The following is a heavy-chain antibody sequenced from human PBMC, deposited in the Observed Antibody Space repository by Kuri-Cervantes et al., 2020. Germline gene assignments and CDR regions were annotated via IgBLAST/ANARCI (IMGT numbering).Heavy chain of an antibody. CDR3: ARVGWAEAAMVRYYYYYMDV. Sequence: ASVKVSCKASGYTFTSYGISWVRQAPGQGLEWMGWISAYNGNTNYAQELQGRVTMTTDTSTSTAYMELRSLRSDDTAVYYCARVGWAEAAMVRYYYYYMDVWGKGTTVTVSS. D-gene: IGHD5-18*01. V-gene: IGHV1-18*01. CDR1: GYTFTSYG. J-gene: IGHJ6*03. CDR2: ISAYNGNT.